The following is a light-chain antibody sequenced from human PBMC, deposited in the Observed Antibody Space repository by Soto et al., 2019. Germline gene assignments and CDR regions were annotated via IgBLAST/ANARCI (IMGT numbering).Light chain of an antibody. V-gene: IGKV3-15*01. CDR3: QQRSNWPQRIT. CDR1: QNVRSN. Sequence: EILMTQSPSTLSVSPGERATLSCRASQNVRSNLAWYQQKPGQAPRLLIYGASTRATGIPARLSGRGSGTEFTLTISSLQSEDFTVYPCQQRSNWPQRITFGQGTRLEIK. J-gene: IGKJ5*01. CDR2: GAS.